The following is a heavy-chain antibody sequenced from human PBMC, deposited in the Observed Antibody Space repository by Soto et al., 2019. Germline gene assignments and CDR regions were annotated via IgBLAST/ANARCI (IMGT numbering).Heavy chain of an antibody. V-gene: IGHV4-59*08. J-gene: IGHJ4*02. CDR1: GGSISSYY. CDR2: IYYSGST. Sequence: KPSETLSLTCTVSGGSISSYYWSWIRQPPGKGLEWIGYIYYSGSTNYNPSLKSRVTISVDTSKNQFSLKLRSLSAADTAVYYCGRLEGLATISYYFDYWGQGALVTVSS. D-gene: IGHD3-9*01. CDR3: GRLEGLATISYYFDY.